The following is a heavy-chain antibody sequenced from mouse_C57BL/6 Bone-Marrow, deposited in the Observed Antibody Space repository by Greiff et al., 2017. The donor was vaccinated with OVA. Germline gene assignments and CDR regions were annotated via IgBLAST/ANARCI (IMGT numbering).Heavy chain of an antibody. J-gene: IGHJ1*03. CDR1: GYTFTSYG. V-gene: IGHV1-81*01. CDR2: IYPRSGNT. Sequence: VQLQQSGAELARPGASVKLSCKASGYTFTSYGISWVKQRTGQGLEWIGEIYPRSGNTYYTEKFKGKATLTADKSSSTAYMELRSLTSEDSAVYFCAREGKGGYFDVWGTGTTVTVSS. CDR3: AREGKGGYFDV.